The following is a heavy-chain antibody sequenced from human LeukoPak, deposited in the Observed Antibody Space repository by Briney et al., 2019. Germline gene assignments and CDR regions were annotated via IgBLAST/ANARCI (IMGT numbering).Heavy chain of an antibody. D-gene: IGHD3-10*01. J-gene: IGHJ4*02. CDR3: ATFMVRGVTDFDY. V-gene: IGHV1-69*13. Sequence: SVKVSCKASGHTSTTYAIHWVHQAPGQGLEWMGGIIPIFGTANYAQKFQGRVTITADESTSTAYMELSSLRSEDTAVYYCATFMVRGVTDFDYWGQGTLVTVSS. CDR2: IIPIFGTA. CDR1: GHTSTTYA.